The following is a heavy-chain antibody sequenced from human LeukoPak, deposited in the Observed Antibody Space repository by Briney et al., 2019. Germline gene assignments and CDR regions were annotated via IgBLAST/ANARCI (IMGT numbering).Heavy chain of an antibody. J-gene: IGHJ4*02. V-gene: IGHV3-7*01. CDR2: IDQDGSEK. CDR3: ARRYMATSAEDFEY. D-gene: IGHD5-24*01. CDR1: GFIFSTYW. Sequence: GGSLRLSCAASGFIFSTYWMSWVRQAPGKGLEWVANIDQDGSEKYYVDSVKGRFTISSDNAKNTLYLQMNSLRAEEDTAVYYCARRYMATSAEDFEYWGQGILVIVSS.